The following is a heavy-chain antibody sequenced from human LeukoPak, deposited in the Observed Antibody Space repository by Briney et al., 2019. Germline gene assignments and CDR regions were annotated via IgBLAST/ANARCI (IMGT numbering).Heavy chain of an antibody. CDR1: GFTFSSYG. CDR2: ISYDGSNK. CDR3: AKDFEVVVVVTQFDY. V-gene: IGHV3-30*18. Sequence: PGGSLRLSCAASGFTFSSYGMHWVRQAPGKGLEWVAVISYDGSNKYYADSVKGRFTISRDNSKNTLYLQMNSLRAEDTAVCYCAKDFEVVVVVTQFDYWGQGTLVTVSS. D-gene: IGHD3-22*01. J-gene: IGHJ4*02.